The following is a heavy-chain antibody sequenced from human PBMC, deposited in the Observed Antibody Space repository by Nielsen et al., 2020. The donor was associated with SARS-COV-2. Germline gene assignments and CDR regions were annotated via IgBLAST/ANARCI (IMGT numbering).Heavy chain of an antibody. D-gene: IGHD3-3*01. CDR3: ASASYEARNPNWFYP. J-gene: IGHJ5*02. V-gene: IGHV4-31*03. CDR1: GGSISSGGFY. Sequence: SETLSLTCTVSGGSISSGGFYWSWIRHHPGKGLEWIGYIYYSGSTYYNPSLKSRLTMSVDTSKNQFSLKLSSVTAADTAVYYCASASYEARNPNWFYPCGQGTQVTVSS. CDR2: IYYSGST.